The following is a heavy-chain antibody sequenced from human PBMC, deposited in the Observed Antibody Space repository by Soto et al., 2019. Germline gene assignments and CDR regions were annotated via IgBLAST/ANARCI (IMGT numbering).Heavy chain of an antibody. Sequence: GGSLRLSCAGSGFTFSSYAMTWVRQAPGKGLEWVSTISGSGGTTYYADSVKGRFTISRGNSKSTLYLQMNSLRAEDTAVYYCARSLGGAHFDYWGQGTLVTVSS. V-gene: IGHV3-23*01. CDR2: ISGSGGTT. CDR3: ARSLGGAHFDY. CDR1: GFTFSSYA. J-gene: IGHJ4*02. D-gene: IGHD3-16*01.